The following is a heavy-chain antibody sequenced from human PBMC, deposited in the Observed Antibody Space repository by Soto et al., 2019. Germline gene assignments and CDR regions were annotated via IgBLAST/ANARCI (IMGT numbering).Heavy chain of an antibody. Sequence: GGSLRLFCAASGFSFSCYAMSWVRQAPGKGLEWVSAISGSGGSTYYADSVKGRFTISRDNSKNTLYLQMNSLRAEDTAVYYCAKVSRGISVELRMPDYWSQGTLVTVSS. CDR3: AKVSRGISVELRMPDY. CDR2: ISGSGGST. J-gene: IGHJ4*02. CDR1: GFSFSCYA. V-gene: IGHV3-23*01. D-gene: IGHD6-13*01.